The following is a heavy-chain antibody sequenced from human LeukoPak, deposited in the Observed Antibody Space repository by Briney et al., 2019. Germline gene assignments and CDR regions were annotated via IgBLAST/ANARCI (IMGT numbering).Heavy chain of an antibody. CDR3: ARDYGDYG. V-gene: IGHV1-69*04. D-gene: IGHD4-17*01. CDR1: GGTFSSYA. CDR2: IIPIFGIA. Sequence: SVKVSCKGSGGTFSSYAISWVRQAPGQGLEWMGRIIPIFGIANYAQKFQGRVTITADKSTSTAYMELSSVRSDDTAVYYCARDYGDYGWGQGTLVTVSS. J-gene: IGHJ4*02.